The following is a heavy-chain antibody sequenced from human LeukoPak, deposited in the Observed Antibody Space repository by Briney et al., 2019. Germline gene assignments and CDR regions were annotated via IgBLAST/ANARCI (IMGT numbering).Heavy chain of an antibody. D-gene: IGHD3-10*01. Sequence: SETLSLTCTVSGGSISSYYWSWIRQPAGRGLEWIGRIYTSGSTNYNPSLKSRVTMSVDTSKNQFSLKLSSVTAADTAVYYCAREVLWFGEPPIDVWGKGTTVTASS. CDR3: AREVLWFGEPPIDV. J-gene: IGHJ6*03. CDR2: IYTSGST. CDR1: GGSISSYY. V-gene: IGHV4-4*07.